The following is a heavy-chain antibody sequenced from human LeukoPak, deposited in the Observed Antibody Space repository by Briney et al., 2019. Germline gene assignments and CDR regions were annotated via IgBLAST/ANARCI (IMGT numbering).Heavy chain of an antibody. CDR1: GYTFTAYF. Sequence: ASVKVSCKASGYTFTAYFIHWVRQAPGQGLEWMGRINPNSGDTKFAQEFQGRVTMTRDTSISTAYMELSSLRSEDTAVYYCAREYCSSTSCYSRYNWFDPWGQGTLVTVSS. CDR3: AREYCSSTSCYSRYNWFDP. J-gene: IGHJ5*02. V-gene: IGHV1-2*06. CDR2: INPNSGDT. D-gene: IGHD2-2*01.